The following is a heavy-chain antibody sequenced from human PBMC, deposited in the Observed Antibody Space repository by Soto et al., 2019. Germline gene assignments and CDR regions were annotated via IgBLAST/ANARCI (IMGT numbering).Heavy chain of an antibody. D-gene: IGHD3-22*01. CDR1: GFTFSSYS. CDR3: ARDYYFIPDDSSGYYSPPLDAFDI. J-gene: IGHJ3*02. Sequence: PGGSLRLSCAASGFTFSSYSMNWIRQAPGKXLEWVSSISSSSSYIYYADSVEGRFTISRDNAKNSLYLQMNSLRAEDTAVYYCARDYYFIPDDSSGYYSPPLDAFDIWGQGTMVTVSS. CDR2: ISSSSSYI. V-gene: IGHV3-21*01.